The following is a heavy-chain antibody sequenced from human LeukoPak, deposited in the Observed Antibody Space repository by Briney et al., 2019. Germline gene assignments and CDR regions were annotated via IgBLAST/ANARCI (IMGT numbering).Heavy chain of an antibody. CDR3: ARDREGGHGSNQGDYDY. CDR2: ISVYKRNT. Sequence: ASVKVSCKASGYIFTTYGISWVRQAPGQGLERMGWISVYKRNTNYAQKFQGRVTMTTDTSTSTAYMELRSLRSDDTAVYYCARDREGGHGSNQGDYDYWGQGTLVTVSS. D-gene: IGHD3-10*01. J-gene: IGHJ4*02. CDR1: GYIFTTYG. V-gene: IGHV1-18*01.